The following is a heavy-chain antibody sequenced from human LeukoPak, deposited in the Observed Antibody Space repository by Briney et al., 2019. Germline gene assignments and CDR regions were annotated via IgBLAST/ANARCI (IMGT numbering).Heavy chain of an antibody. Sequence: VASVKVSCKASGYTFTDNFIHWVRQAPGRGLEWMGWMNPNSGNSGYTQKFQGRVTLTRDTSITTAYMELSSLRSEDTAVYFCARGASRSFDSWGQGTLVTVSS. CDR2: MNPNSGNS. V-gene: IGHV1-8*03. CDR1: GYTFTDNF. CDR3: ARGASRSFDS. J-gene: IGHJ4*02.